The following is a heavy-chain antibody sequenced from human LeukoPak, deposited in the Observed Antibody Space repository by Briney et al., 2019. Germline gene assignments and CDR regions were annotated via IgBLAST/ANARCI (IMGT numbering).Heavy chain of an antibody. D-gene: IGHD6-13*01. J-gene: IGHJ6*03. CDR3: ARGSSSWFGDYYYYMDV. CDR2: IYYSGST. V-gene: IGHV4-39*07. Sequence: PSETLSLTCTVSGGSISSSSYYWGWIRQPPGKGLEWIGSIYYSGSTYYNPSLKSRVTISVDTSKNQFSLKLSSVTAADTAVYYCARGSSSWFGDYYYYMDVWGKGTTVTVSS. CDR1: GGSISSSSYY.